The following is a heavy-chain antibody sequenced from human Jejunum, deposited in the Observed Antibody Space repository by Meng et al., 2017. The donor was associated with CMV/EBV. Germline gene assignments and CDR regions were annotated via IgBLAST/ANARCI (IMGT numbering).Heavy chain of an antibody. CDR1: AGSISGYY. D-gene: IGHD1-26*01. Sequence: HLQELGPGLLNASETLSLTCFVSAGSISGYYWSWIRQPAGKGLEWIGRIYTSGSTHYNPSLKSRLTMSVDLSNNQISLKLRSVTAADTAVYYCARESGSYYWFDPWGQGTLVTVSS. V-gene: IGHV4-4*07. J-gene: IGHJ5*02. CDR2: IYTSGST. CDR3: ARESGSYYWFDP.